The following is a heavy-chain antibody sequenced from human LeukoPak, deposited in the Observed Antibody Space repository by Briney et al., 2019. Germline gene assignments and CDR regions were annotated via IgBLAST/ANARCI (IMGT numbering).Heavy chain of an antibody. V-gene: IGHV3-30*03. J-gene: IGHJ4*02. CDR2: ISYDGGNK. CDR1: GFTFSSYG. CDR3: ARYGYASFDY. D-gene: IGHD5-18*01. Sequence: GGSLRLSCAASGFTFSSYGMHWVRQAPGKGLEWVAVISYDGGNKYYADSVKGRFTISRDNSKDTLYLQMNSLRAEDTAVYYCARYGYASFDYWGQGTLVTVSS.